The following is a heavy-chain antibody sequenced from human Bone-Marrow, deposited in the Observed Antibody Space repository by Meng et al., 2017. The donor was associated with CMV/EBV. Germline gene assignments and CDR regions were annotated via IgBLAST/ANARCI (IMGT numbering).Heavy chain of an antibody. CDR3: VKNWGS. Sequence: LSLTCAASGFTFSSYSMNWVRQAPGKGLEWVSVIYSGGSSTYYADSVKGLFTISRDNSKDTLYLQMNSLRAEDTAVYYCVKNWGSWGQGTLVTVSS. CDR1: GFTFSSYS. J-gene: IGHJ5*02. CDR2: IYSGGSST. D-gene: IGHD3-16*01. V-gene: IGHV3-NL1*01.